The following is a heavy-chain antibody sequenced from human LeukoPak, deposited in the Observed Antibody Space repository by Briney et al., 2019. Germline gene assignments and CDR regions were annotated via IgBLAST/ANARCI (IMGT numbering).Heavy chain of an antibody. D-gene: IGHD2-15*01. CDR3: ARETSSVHSNAGPPFDY. CDR2: INSDGSST. V-gene: IGHV3-74*01. J-gene: IGHJ4*02. CDR1: GFTFSSYW. Sequence: PGGSLRLSCAASGFTFSSYWMHWVRQAPGKGLVWVSRINSDGSSTSYADSVKGRFTISRDNSKSTLYLQVNSLTADDTAVYYCARETSSVHSNAGPPFDYWGQGTLVTVSS.